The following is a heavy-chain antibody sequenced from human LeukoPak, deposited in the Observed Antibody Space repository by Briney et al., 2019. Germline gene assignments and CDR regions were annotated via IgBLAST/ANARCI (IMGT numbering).Heavy chain of an antibody. V-gene: IGHV4-59*01. CDR3: ARLKATVSIHAYFDS. CDR2: IDHSGST. D-gene: IGHD4-17*01. Sequence: PSETLSLTCTVSGGSFSSYYWTWIRQPPGKGLEWIGYIDHSGSTNHNPSLKSRVSISSDTSKNQFSLELSSVTAADTAVYYCARLKATVSIHAYFDSWGQGTLVTVSS. CDR1: GGSFSSYY. J-gene: IGHJ4*02.